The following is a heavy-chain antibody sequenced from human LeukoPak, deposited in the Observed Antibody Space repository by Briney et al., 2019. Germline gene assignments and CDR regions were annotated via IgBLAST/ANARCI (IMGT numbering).Heavy chain of an antibody. CDR3: ARGSGYSYGFPDY. J-gene: IGHJ4*02. CDR1: GFTFSSYA. Sequence: PGGSLRLSCAASGFTFSSYAMSWVRQAPGKGLEWVSSASGSGGSTYYADSVKGRFTISRDNSKNTLYLQMNSLRAEDTAVYYCARGSGYSYGFPDYWGQGTLVTVSS. CDR2: ASGSGGST. D-gene: IGHD5-18*01. V-gene: IGHV3-23*01.